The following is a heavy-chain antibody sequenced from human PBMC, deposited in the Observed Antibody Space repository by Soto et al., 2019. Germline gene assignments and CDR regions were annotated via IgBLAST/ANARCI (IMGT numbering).Heavy chain of an antibody. D-gene: IGHD3-22*01. V-gene: IGHV1-2*04. CDR3: ARSDDSSGSLKGRYYYGIDAYY. Sequence: ASVKVSCKASGYTFTGYYMHWVRQAPGQGLEWMGWINPNSGGTNYAQKFQGWVTMTRDTSISTAYMELSRLRSDDTAVYYCARSDDSSGSLKGRYYYGIDAYYWGQGILVTVSS. CDR2: INPNSGGT. J-gene: IGHJ4*02. CDR1: GYTFTGYY.